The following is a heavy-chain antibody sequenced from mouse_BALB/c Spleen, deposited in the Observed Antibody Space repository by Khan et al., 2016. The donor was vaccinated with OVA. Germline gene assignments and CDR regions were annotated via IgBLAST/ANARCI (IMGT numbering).Heavy chain of an antibody. V-gene: IGHV1S56*01. J-gene: IGHJ3*01. D-gene: IGHD2-10*02. CDR3: ARAGYGSFAY. CDR1: GYTFTSYF. Sequence: QVQLQQPGPELVKPGASVRISCKASGYTFTSYFIHWVKQRPGQGLEWIGWIYPGNVNTEYNERFTGKATLTVDKSSSTAYMQLSSLTSEDSAVYFGARAGYGSFAYWGQGTLVTVSA. CDR2: IYPGNVNT.